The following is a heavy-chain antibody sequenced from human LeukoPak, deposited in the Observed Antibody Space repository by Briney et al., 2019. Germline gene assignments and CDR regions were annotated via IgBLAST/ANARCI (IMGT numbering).Heavy chain of an antibody. J-gene: IGHJ4*02. CDR2: INHSGST. CDR3: ARGRDIVVVVAALDFDY. Sequence: SETLSLTCAVYGGSFSGYYWSWIRQPPGKGLEWIGEINHSGSTNYNPSLKSRVTISVDTSKNQFSLKLSSVTAVDTAVYYCARGRDIVVVVAALDFDYWGQGTLVTVSS. D-gene: IGHD2-15*01. CDR1: GGSFSGYY. V-gene: IGHV4-34*01.